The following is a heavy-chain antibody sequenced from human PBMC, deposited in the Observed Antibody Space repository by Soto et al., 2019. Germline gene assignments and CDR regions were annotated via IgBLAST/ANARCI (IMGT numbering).Heavy chain of an antibody. CDR1: GGTLNGYY. D-gene: IGHD2-15*01. CDR2: IDQSRGT. V-gene: IGHV4-34*01. CDR3: VGGTLTATAATDY. Sequence: QVQLQQWGAGLLKTSETLSLTCAVYGGTLNGYYWRWIRQPPGKGLEWIGEIDQSRGTNYNPSLKSRVSISLDTSNNHFSLKLRSVAAADSAVYYCVGGTLTATAATDYWGQGSLVTVSS. J-gene: IGHJ4*02.